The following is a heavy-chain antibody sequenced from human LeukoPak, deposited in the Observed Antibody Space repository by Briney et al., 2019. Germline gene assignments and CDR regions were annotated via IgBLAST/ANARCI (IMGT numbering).Heavy chain of an antibody. CDR3: ARGSPPDY. CDR2: ISYDGSNK. D-gene: IGHD6-19*01. V-gene: IGHV3-30*04. Sequence: PGESLRLSCAASGFTFSGYAMYWVRQAPGKGLEWVTFISYDGSNKYYTDSVKGRFTISRDDSKSTLYLQMNSLRAEDTAVYYCARGSPPDYWGQGTLVTVSS. J-gene: IGHJ4*02. CDR1: GFTFSGYA.